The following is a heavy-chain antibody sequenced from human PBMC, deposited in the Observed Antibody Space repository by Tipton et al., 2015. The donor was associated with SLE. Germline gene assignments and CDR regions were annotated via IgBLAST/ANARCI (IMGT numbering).Heavy chain of an antibody. J-gene: IGHJ4*01. CDR1: GGTFNNST. D-gene: IGHD3-10*01. CDR3: AKGCRGPTCFRGFAS. V-gene: IGHV1-69*05. Sequence: QLVQSGAEVKKPGSSVKVSCKASGGTFNNSTISWVRQAPGQGLEWMGGLIPLFGTTIYEQKFHGRVSMTTDASTSTAYMELSSLRSEDTAVYYCAKGCRGPTCFRGFASWGQEPWSPSPQ. CDR2: LIPLFGTT.